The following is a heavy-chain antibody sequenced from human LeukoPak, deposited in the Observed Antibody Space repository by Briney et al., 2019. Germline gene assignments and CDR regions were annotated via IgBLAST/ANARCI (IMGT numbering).Heavy chain of an antibody. CDR2: IIPMSGVT. V-gene: IGHV1-69*04. CDR3: ARVQDYYDSSDSYFWLDP. Sequence: SVKVSCKASGGTFSNYVITWVRQAPGQGLKWMGRIIPMSGVTNYAQRFQGRVTITADKSRTTAYMELSGLSSGDTAMYYCARVQDYYDSSDSYFWLDPWGHGTLVTVSS. J-gene: IGHJ5*02. CDR1: GGTFSNYV. D-gene: IGHD3-22*01.